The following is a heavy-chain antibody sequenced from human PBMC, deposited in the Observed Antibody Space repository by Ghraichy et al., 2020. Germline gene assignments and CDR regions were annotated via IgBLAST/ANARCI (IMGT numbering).Heavy chain of an antibody. CDR1: GFTFSSYA. J-gene: IGHJ6*02. D-gene: IGHD2-2*01. Sequence: GGSLGLSCAASGFTFSSYAMSWVRQAPGKGLEWVSAISGSGGSTYYADSVKGRFTISRDNSKNTLYLQMNSLRAEDTAVYYCAKAPSRGEYQLLLPYHYYGMDVWGQGTTVTVSS. CDR2: ISGSGGST. CDR3: AKAPSRGEYQLLLPYHYYGMDV. V-gene: IGHV3-23*01.